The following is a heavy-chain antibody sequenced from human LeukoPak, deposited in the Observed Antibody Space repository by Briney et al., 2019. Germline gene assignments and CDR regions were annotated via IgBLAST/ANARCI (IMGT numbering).Heavy chain of an antibody. J-gene: IGHJ4*02. D-gene: IGHD3-16*01. CDR2: VHYSGST. Sequence: SETLSLTCTVSGVSIISDNKWWSWVRQPPGKGLEWIGEVHYSGSTNYNPSLKSRVTISVDWSKNQFSLKLNSLTAADTAVYYCARLWGDGNRFDYWGQGTLVTVSS. V-gene: IGHV4-4*02. CDR1: GVSIISDNKW. CDR3: ARLWGDGNRFDY.